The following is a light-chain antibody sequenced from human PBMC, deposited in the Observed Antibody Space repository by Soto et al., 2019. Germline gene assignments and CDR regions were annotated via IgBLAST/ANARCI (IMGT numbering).Light chain of an antibody. V-gene: IGKV3-15*01. Sequence: EVVMQQSPATLSASPDERATFSCRASRSGSKKLAWYQQKPGHGPRLLIYGASSRATGIPDRFSGSGSGTEFTLTITGLQSEDFAVYYCQQYQKWPPITFGQGTRLDIK. J-gene: IGKJ5*01. CDR1: RSGSKK. CDR3: QQYQKWPPIT. CDR2: GAS.